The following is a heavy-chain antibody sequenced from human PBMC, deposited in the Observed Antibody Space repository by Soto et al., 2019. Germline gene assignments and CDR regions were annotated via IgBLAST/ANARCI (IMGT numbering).Heavy chain of an antibody. J-gene: IGHJ5*02. V-gene: IGHV4-30-2*01. CDR1: GDSYSISTYS. D-gene: IGHD6-19*01. CDR2: IYQSGVT. Sequence: LSLTCNMSGDSYSISTYSWSWIRQPPGKALQWIGFIYQSGVTSYNPSLASRVSISLDRSNNQCSLKLKSVAAADTAVYFCAGMPYTSGLRFDPWGPGTLVTVSS. CDR3: AGMPYTSGLRFDP.